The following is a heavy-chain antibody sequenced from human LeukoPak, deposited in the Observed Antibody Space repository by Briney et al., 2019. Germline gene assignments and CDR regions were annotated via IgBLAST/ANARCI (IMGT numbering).Heavy chain of an antibody. CDR1: GFTVSSNY. CDR3: ARNYYDSGSYYIDY. V-gene: IGHV3-53*01. D-gene: IGHD3-10*01. CDR2: IYSGGST. Sequence: GGSLRLSCAASGFTVSSNYMSWVRQAPGKGLEWVSVIYSGGSTYYADSVKGRFTTSRDNSRNTLYLQMNSLRAEDTAVYYCARNYYDSGSYYIDYWGQGTLVTDSS. J-gene: IGHJ4*02.